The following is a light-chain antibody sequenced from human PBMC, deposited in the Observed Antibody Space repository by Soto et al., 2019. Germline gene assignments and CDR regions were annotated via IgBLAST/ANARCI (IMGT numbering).Light chain of an antibody. CDR2: DAS. Sequence: EIVMTQSPATLSVSPGERATLSCGASQSVSSNLAWYQQKPGQAPRLLIYDASNRATGIPARFSGSGSGTDFTLTISSLEPEDFAVYYCQQRSDWPLTFGGGTKVDI. V-gene: IGKV3-11*01. CDR1: QSVSSN. J-gene: IGKJ4*01. CDR3: QQRSDWPLT.